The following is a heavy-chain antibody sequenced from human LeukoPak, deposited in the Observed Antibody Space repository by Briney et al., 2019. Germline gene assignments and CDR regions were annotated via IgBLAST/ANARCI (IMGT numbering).Heavy chain of an antibody. CDR2: IYYSGSS. Sequence: KPSETLSLTCNVSGGSISGYHWSWIRQPPGKGLEWLGYIYYSGSSNYNPSLKSRVTMSADTSKNQFSLKLSSVTAADTAVYYCARVPRLYYYYYYMDVWGKGTTVTVSS. CDR1: GGSISGYH. J-gene: IGHJ6*03. V-gene: IGHV4-59*01. CDR3: ARVPRLYYYYYYMDV.